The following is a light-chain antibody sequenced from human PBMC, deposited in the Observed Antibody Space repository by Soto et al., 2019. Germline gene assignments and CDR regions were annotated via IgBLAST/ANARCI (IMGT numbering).Light chain of an antibody. J-gene: IGKJ1*01. CDR2: DAS. CDR3: QKYDSAPES. V-gene: IGKV1-27*01. Sequence: DTPMTQSPASLSSSVGDRVTISCRASQGISTSLAWYQQEPGKVPKLLIYDASTLESGVSSRFSGSGSGTDFTLTISSLQPEDVAAYYCQKYDSAPESFGQGTKVEIK. CDR1: QGISTS.